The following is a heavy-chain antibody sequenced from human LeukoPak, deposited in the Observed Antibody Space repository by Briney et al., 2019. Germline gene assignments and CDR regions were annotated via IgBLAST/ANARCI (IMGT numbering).Heavy chain of an antibody. D-gene: IGHD6-19*01. Sequence: ASVTVSCKASGYTFTVYYMHWVRQAPGQGLEWMGWINPNSGGTNYAQKFQGRVTMTRDTSISTAYMELRRLRSDDTAVYYCARAPGSSGWYAFHYWGQGTLVTVSS. V-gene: IGHV1-2*02. CDR2: INPNSGGT. CDR1: GYTFTVYY. J-gene: IGHJ4*02. CDR3: ARAPGSSGWYAFHY.